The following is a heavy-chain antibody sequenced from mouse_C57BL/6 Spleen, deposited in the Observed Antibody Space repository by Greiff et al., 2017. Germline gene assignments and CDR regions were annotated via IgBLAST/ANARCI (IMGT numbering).Heavy chain of an antibody. CDR1: GYTFTDYE. CDR3: EPNFYCFDY. V-gene: IGHV1-15*01. J-gene: IGHJ2*01. Sequence: QVQLKQSGAELVRPGASVTLSCKASGYTFTDYEMHWVKQTPVHGLEWIGAIDPETGGTAYNQKFKGKAILTADKSSSTAYMELRSLTSEDSAVYYCEPNFYCFDYWGQGTTLTVSS. D-gene: IGHD4-1*01. CDR2: IDPETGGT.